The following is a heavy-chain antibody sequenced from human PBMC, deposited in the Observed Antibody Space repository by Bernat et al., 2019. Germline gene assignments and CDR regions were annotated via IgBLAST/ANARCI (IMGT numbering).Heavy chain of an antibody. CDR2: IYYSGST. V-gene: IGHV4-39*01. CDR1: GGSISSSSYY. CDR3: ARSVDTAMVTPGFDY. D-gene: IGHD5-18*01. Sequence: QLQLQESGPGLVKPSETLSLTCTVSGGSISSSSYYWGWIRQPPGKGLEWIGSIYYSGSTYYNPSLKSRVTISLDTSKNQFSLKLSSVTAADTAVYYCARSVDTAMVTPGFDYWGQGTLVTVSS. J-gene: IGHJ4*02.